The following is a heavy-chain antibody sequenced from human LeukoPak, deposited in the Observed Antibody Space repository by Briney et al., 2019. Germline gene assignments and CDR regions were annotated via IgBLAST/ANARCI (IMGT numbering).Heavy chain of an antibody. CDR1: GYSISSGYY. V-gene: IGHV4-38-2*01. CDR3: ARHESGYDSSGYYDFDY. CDR2: IYHSGST. Sequence: PSXTLSLTCAVSGYSISSGYYWGWIRPPPGKGLEWIGSIYHSGSTYYNPSLKSRVTISVDTSKNQFSLKLSSVTAADTAVYYCARHESGYDSSGYYDFDYWGQGTLVTVSS. D-gene: IGHD3-22*01. J-gene: IGHJ4*02.